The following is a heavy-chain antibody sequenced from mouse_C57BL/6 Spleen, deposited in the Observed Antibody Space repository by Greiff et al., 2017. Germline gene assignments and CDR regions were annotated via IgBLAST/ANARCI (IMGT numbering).Heavy chain of an antibody. CDR1: GFTFSSYA. D-gene: IGHD1-1*01. CDR2: ISSGGDYT. V-gene: IGHV5-9-1*02. Sequence: EVKLVESGEGLVKPGGSLKLSCAASGFTFSSYAMSWVRQTPEKRLEWVAYISSGGDYTSYADTVKGRFTISRDNARNTLYLQMSSLKSEDTAMCYCTNYYGSSYDAMDYWGQGTSVTVSS. J-gene: IGHJ4*01. CDR3: TNYYGSSYDAMDY.